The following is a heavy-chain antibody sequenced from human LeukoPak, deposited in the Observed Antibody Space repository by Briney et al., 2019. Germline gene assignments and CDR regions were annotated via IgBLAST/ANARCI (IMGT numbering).Heavy chain of an antibody. D-gene: IGHD1-26*01. CDR3: ARINIGSYDRWFGP. Sequence: SETLSLTCSVSGASISSSSYDWAWIRQPPGKGLEWIGSIHYDGTTHYNLSLKTRVTVSVDTSKNQFSLKLSSVTAADTAIYYCARINIGSYDRWFGPWGQGTLVTVSS. V-gene: IGHV4-39*07. CDR2: IHYDGTT. CDR1: GASISSSSYD. J-gene: IGHJ5*02.